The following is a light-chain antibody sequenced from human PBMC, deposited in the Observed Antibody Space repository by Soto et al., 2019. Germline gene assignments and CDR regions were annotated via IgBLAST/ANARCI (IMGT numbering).Light chain of an antibody. J-gene: IGKJ2*01. CDR1: QSVSDY. CDR3: EQRRIWTLYT. V-gene: IGKV3-11*01. Sequence: EIVLTQSPATLSLSPGERATLSCRASQSVSDYLAWYQQKPGQAPRLLIYDASNRATGIPARFSGSGFGTDFTLTISRLEPEDFAVYYCEQRRIWTLYTFGQGTKVDIK. CDR2: DAS.